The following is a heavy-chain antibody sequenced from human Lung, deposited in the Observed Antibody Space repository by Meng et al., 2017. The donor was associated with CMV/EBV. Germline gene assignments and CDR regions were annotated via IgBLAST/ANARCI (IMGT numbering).Heavy chain of an antibody. J-gene: IGHJ6*02. V-gene: IGHV1-18*01. CDR3: ARDRALAGTTLYYYYGMDV. CDR1: GYTFTSYG. CDR2: ISAYNGNT. Sequence: ASVXVSXKASGYTFTSYGISWVRQAPGQGLEWMGWISAYNGNTNYAQKLQGRVTMTTDTSTSTAYMELRSLRSDDTAVYYRARDRALAGTTLYYYYGMDVWGQGXTVTVSS. D-gene: IGHD1-14*01.